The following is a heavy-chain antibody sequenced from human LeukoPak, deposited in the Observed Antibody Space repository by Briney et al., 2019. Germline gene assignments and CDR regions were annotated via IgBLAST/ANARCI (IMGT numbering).Heavy chain of an antibody. CDR1: GFTFSIYA. D-gene: IGHD3-22*01. V-gene: IGHV3-23*01. CDR3: AKDRPNYYGSNGHYYRRDGDY. CDR2: ITSSGDGT. J-gene: IGHJ4*02. Sequence: GXSLRLSCAASGFTFSIYAMSWVRQAQGKGLQWVSSITSSGDGTYYADSVKGRFTISRDNSENMLYLQMNSLRVEDTAVYFCAKDRPNYYGSNGHYYRRDGDYWGQGTLVTVSS.